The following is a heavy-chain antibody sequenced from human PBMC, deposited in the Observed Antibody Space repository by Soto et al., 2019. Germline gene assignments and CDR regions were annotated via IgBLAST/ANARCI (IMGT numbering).Heavy chain of an antibody. J-gene: IGHJ4*02. CDR3: ARHRAASGTAANDY. V-gene: IGHV4-39*01. D-gene: IGHD6-13*01. CDR2: IYYSGST. CDR1: GGSISSSSYY. Sequence: SETLSLTCTVSGGSISSSSYYWGWIRQPPGKGLEWIGSIYYSGSTYYNPSLKNRVTISVDTSKNQFSLKLSSVTAADTAVYYCARHRAASGTAANDYWGQGTLVTVSS.